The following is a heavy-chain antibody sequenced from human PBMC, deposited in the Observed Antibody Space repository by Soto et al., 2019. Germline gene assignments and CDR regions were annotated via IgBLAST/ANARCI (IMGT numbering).Heavy chain of an antibody. J-gene: IGHJ5*02. CDR2: IYYSGST. D-gene: IGHD2-21*02. CDR1: GGSISSGDYY. V-gene: IGHV4-30-4*01. CDR3: ARATKHIVVVTATPGWFDP. Sequence: SETLSLTCTVSGGSISSGDYYWSWIRQPPGKGLEWIGYIYYSGSTYYNPSLKSRVTISVDTSKNQFSLKLSSVTAADTAVYYCARATKHIVVVTATPGWFDPWGQGXLVTVYS.